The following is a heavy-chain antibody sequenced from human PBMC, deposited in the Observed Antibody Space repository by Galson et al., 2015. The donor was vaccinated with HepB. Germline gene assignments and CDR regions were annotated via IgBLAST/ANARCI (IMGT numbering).Heavy chain of an antibody. J-gene: IGHJ5*02. CDR1: GFTFDDYA. Sequence: SLRLSCAASGFTFDDYAMHWVRQGPGKGLEWVSGISWNSGSIGYADSVKGRFTISRDNAKNSLYLQMNSLRAEDTALYYCAKSSVEHSRSSSGWFDPWGQGTLVTVSS. V-gene: IGHV3-9*01. CDR3: AKSSVEHSRSSSGWFDP. CDR2: ISWNSGSI. D-gene: IGHD6-6*01.